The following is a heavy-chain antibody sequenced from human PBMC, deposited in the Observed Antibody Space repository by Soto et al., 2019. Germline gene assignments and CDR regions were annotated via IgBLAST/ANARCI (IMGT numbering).Heavy chain of an antibody. Sequence: EVQLVESGGGLIQPGGSLRLSCAASGFTVSSKYMTWVRQAPGKGLEWVSVIYGGGTTYYADSVKGRFTISRANSKNTLYLQVNSLRAEDTAVYYCVQTTGLPGFDFWGQGTLVTVSS. CDR2: IYGGGTT. CDR1: GFTVSSKY. CDR3: VQTTGLPGFDF. V-gene: IGHV3-53*01. J-gene: IGHJ4*02. D-gene: IGHD1-1*01.